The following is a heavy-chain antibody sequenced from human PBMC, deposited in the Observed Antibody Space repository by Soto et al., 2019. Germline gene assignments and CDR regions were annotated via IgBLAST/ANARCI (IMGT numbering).Heavy chain of an antibody. Sequence: EVQLVESGGGLVQPGGSLRLSCAASGFTLSNYDMHWVRQGTGKGLEWVSVIGTAGDTYYPGSVKGRFTISRENAKNSLYLQTNSLRAGDTAVYYCARSRGADFDYWGQGTLVTVSS. J-gene: IGHJ4*02. CDR1: GFTLSNYD. D-gene: IGHD3-10*01. V-gene: IGHV3-13*04. CDR3: ARSRGADFDY. CDR2: IGTAGDT.